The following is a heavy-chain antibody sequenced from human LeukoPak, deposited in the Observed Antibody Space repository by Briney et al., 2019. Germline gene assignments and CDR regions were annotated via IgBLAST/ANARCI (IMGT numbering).Heavy chain of an antibody. V-gene: IGHV3-66*03. Sequence: GGSLRLSCTVSGFTVSSNSMSWVRQAPGKGLEWVSFIYSDNTHYSDSVKGRFTISRDNSKNILYLQMSSLRAEDTSVYYCAPYADPPADFQYWGQGTLVTVS. J-gene: IGHJ1*01. CDR3: APYADPPADFQY. CDR2: IYSDNT. CDR1: GFTVSSNS.